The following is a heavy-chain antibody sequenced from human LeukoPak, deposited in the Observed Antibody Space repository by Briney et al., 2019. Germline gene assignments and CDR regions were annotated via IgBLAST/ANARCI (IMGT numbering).Heavy chain of an antibody. CDR3: AREMVAGTFDS. V-gene: IGHV3-11*01. J-gene: IGHJ4*02. CDR1: GFSVNDYY. CDR2: IGGSESIV. D-gene: IGHD1-7*01. Sequence: AGGSLRLSCVVSGFSVNDYYMSWIRQAPGEGLEWISDIGGSESIVSYGGSVRGRFTVSRDFAMNSLFLQLNSLSADDTAVYYCAREMVAGTFDSWGQGTLVTVSS.